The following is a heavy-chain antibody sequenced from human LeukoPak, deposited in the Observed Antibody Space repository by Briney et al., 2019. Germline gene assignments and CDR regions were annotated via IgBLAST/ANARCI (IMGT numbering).Heavy chain of an antibody. CDR1: GGSISSSSYY. Sequence: PSETLSLTCTVSGGSISSSSYYWGWIRQPPGKGLEWIGSIYYSGSTYYNPSLKSRVTISVDTSKNQFSLKLSSVTAADTAVYYCAGRAGGIVVVISYFDYWGQGTLVAVSS. D-gene: IGHD3-22*01. CDR2: IYYSGST. CDR3: AGRAGGIVVVISYFDY. V-gene: IGHV4-39*01. J-gene: IGHJ4*02.